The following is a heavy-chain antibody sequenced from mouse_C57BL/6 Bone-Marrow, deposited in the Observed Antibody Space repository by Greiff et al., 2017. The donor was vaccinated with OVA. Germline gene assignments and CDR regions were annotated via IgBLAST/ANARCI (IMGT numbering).Heavy chain of an antibody. CDR3: ARVDYYGVYWYFDV. J-gene: IGHJ1*03. CDR2: IYPRSGNT. V-gene: IGHV1-81*01. CDR1: GYTFTSYG. Sequence: VQRVESGAELARPGASVKLSCKASGYTFTSYGISWVKQRTGQGLEWIGEIYPRSGNTYYNEKFKGKATLTADKSSSTAYMELRSLTSEDSAVYFCARVDYYGVYWYFDVWGTGTTVTVSS. D-gene: IGHD1-1*01.